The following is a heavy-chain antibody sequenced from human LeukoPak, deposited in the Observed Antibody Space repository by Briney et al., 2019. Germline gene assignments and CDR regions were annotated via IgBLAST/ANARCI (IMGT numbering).Heavy chain of an antibody. CDR3: ASTPYHDSSGYYRYYYGMDV. V-gene: IGHV1-2*02. J-gene: IGHJ6*02. D-gene: IGHD3-22*01. Sequence: ASVKVSCKASGYTFTGYYMHWVRQAPGQGLEWMGWINPNSGGTNYAQKFQGRVTMTRDTSISTAYMELSRLRSDDTAVYYCASTPYHDSSGYYRYYYGMDVWGQGTTVTVSS. CDR1: GYTFTGYY. CDR2: INPNSGGT.